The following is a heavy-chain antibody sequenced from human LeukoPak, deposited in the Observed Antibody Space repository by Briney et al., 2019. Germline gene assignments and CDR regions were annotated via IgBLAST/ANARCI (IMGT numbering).Heavy chain of an antibody. Sequence: GASVKVSCKASGYTFTSYGISWVRQAPGQGLEWMGWISAYNGNTNYAQKLQGRVTMTTDTSTSTAYMELRSLRSDDTAVYYCARDPYGDGTNWFDPWGQGTLVTVSS. V-gene: IGHV1-18*01. J-gene: IGHJ5*02. CDR2: ISAYNGNT. CDR3: ARDPYGDGTNWFDP. CDR1: GYTFTSYG. D-gene: IGHD4-17*01.